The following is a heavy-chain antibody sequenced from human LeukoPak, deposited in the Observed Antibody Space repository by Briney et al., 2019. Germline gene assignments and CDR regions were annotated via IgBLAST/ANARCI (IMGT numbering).Heavy chain of an antibody. CDR1: GFTFSAYI. V-gene: IGHV3-21*04. CDR2: MSSSSSYI. J-gene: IGHJ4*02. D-gene: IGHD1-26*01. Sequence: PGGSLRLSCAASGFTFSAYIMNWVRQAPGKGLEWVSSMSSSSSYIYYADSVKGRFTISRDNAENSLYLQMNSLTPEDTAFYYCAKDSFVATTSYLDSWGQGTLVTVSS. CDR3: AKDSFVATTSYLDS.